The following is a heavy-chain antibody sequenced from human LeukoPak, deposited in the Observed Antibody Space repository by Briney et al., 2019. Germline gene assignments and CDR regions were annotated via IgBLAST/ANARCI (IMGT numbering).Heavy chain of an antibody. Sequence: PRWSLRLSCAASVFTFSIYWMSYDRQAPGKGLYWLANIKQDGCEKYYVDSVKGRLTIYRDNSKNTLYLQTNSLRSEDTGVYYCSRGQFRLGKYDSSAFDYWGQGTLVKVSS. CDR2: IKQDGCEK. CDR1: VFTFSIYW. J-gene: IGHJ4*02. D-gene: IGHD3-22*01. V-gene: IGHV3-7*01. CDR3: SRGQFRLGKYDSSAFDY.